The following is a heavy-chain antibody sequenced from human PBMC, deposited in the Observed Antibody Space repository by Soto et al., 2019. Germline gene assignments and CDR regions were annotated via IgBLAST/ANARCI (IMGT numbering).Heavy chain of an antibody. J-gene: IGHJ4*02. CDR1: SGSTSSSSW. Sequence: KPSETLSLTCVVSSGSTSSSSWWSWVRQPPGKGLEWIGEVYHTGTSSYNPSLQSRVTLAVDKSENQFSLILRSVTAADTAVYFCTKGLDNSGSIDYWGRGTLVTVPS. CDR3: TKGLDNSGSIDY. D-gene: IGHD3-10*01. V-gene: IGHV4-4*02. CDR2: VYHTGTS.